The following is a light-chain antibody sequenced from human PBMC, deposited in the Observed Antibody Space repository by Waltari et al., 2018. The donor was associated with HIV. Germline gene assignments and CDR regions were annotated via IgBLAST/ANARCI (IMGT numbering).Light chain of an antibody. J-gene: IGKJ4*02. CDR1: QGISDW. CDR3: QQYKSYPLT. CDR2: QAC. Sequence: DTQMTQSPSTLSASLGDRVTIPCRASQGISDWVAWYQQKPGMAPNLLIYQACKLKSGVPARFSGGAAVTEFTLTSSDLQPGDFATYYCQQYKSYPLTFGRGTEVEIK. V-gene: IGKV1-5*03.